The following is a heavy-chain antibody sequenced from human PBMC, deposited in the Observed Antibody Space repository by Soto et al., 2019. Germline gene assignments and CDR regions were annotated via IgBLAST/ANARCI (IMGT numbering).Heavy chain of an antibody. CDR3: ARTGHLFDY. CDR1: GGSISSGGYS. J-gene: IGHJ4*02. CDR2: IYHSGST. Sequence: SETLSLTCAVSGGSISSGGYSWSWIRQPPGKGLEWIGYIYHSGSTYYNPSLKSRVTISVDRSKNQFSLKLSSVTAADTAVYYCARTGHLFDYRGQRISVTVSS. V-gene: IGHV4-30-2*01.